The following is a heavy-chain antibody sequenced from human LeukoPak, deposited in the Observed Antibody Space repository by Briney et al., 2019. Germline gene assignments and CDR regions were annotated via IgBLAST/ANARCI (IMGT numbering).Heavy chain of an antibody. V-gene: IGHV1-46*01. CDR2: INPSGGST. Sequence: ASVKVSCKASGYTFTNYYMHWVRQAPGQGLEWMGIINPSGGSTSYALKFQGRVTMTRDTSTSTVYMELSSLRSGDAAVYYCASFSSVGAPGWFDPWGQGTLVTVSS. CDR3: ASFSSVGAPGWFDP. D-gene: IGHD1-26*01. J-gene: IGHJ5*02. CDR1: GYTFTNYY.